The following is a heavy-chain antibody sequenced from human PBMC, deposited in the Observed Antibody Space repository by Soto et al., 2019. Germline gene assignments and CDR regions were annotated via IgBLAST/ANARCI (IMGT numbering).Heavy chain of an antibody. D-gene: IGHD6-6*01. J-gene: IGHJ6*03. CDR1: GYTLTSYD. V-gene: IGHV1-8*02. Sequence: ASVKVSCKASGYTLTSYDINWVRQATGQGLEWMGWMNLNSGNTGYAQKFQGRVTMTRNTSISTAYMELSSLRSEDTAVYYCARGRGYSSSQGYYYYYYVDVWGKGTTVTVSS. CDR3: ARGRGYSSSQGYYYYYYVDV. CDR2: MNLNSGNT.